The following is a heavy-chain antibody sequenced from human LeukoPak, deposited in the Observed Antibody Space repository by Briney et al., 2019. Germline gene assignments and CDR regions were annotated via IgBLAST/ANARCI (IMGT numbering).Heavy chain of an antibody. CDR1: GFTFSSYG. J-gene: IGHJ4*02. Sequence: GGSLRLSCAASGFTFSSYGMHWVRQAPGKGLEWVAVISYDGSNKYYADSVKGRFTISRDNSKNTLYLQTNSLRAEDTAVYYCAKGGSPGGPVDYWGQGTLVTVSS. CDR3: AKGGSPGGPVDY. V-gene: IGHV3-30*18. D-gene: IGHD1-26*01. CDR2: ISYDGSNK.